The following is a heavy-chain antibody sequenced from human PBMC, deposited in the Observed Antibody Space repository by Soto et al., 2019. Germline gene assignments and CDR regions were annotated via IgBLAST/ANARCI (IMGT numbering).Heavy chain of an antibody. CDR1: GGTFSSYA. CDR2: IIRIFGTP. CDR3: ARQGSNEYSCCGMDV. Sequence: QVQLVQSGAEVKKPGSSVKVSCKASGGTFSSYAINWVRQAPGQGLEWMGGIIRIFGTPDYAQRFQGRVTITAHESTSTAYMELSSLRSEATAVYYCARQGSNEYSCCGMDVWGQGTTVTVSS. J-gene: IGHJ6*02. V-gene: IGHV1-69*12. D-gene: IGHD3-10*01.